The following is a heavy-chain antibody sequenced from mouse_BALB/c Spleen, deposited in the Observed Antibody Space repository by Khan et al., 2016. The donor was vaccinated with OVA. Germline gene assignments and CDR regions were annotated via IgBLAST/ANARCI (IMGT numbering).Heavy chain of an antibody. V-gene: IGHV1S137*01. CDR3: AIRDYFDY. CDR2: ISTDSVNT. Sequence: QVQLKESGPELVRPGVSVTISCKGSGYTFTDYSMHWVKQSHAKSLEWIGVISTDSVNTNYNQKFKVKATLTVDKSSSTAYMELARMTSEDSTIYYCAIRDYFDYWGQGTTLTVSS. J-gene: IGHJ2*01. CDR1: GYTFTDYS.